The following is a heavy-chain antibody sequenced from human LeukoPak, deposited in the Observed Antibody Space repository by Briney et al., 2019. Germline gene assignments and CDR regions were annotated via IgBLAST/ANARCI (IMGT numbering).Heavy chain of an antibody. V-gene: IGHV4-34*01. J-gene: IGHJ4*02. CDR2: INHSGST. CDR1: GGSFSDYY. D-gene: IGHD3-22*01. Sequence: PSETLSLTCAVYGGSFSDYYWSWIRQPPGKGLEWIGEINHSGSTNYNPSLKSRVTISVDTSKNQFSLRLSSVTAADTAVYYCAGVTFSRYSSGYSHWGQGTLVTVSS. CDR3: AGVTFSRYSSGYSH.